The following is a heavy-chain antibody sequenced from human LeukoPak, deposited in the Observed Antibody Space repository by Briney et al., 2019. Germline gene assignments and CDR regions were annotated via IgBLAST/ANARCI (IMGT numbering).Heavy chain of an antibody. V-gene: IGHV4-59*01. D-gene: IGHD3-22*01. CDR3: ARLASHYYDSSGYPRYYYGMDV. Sequence: SETLSLTCTVSGGSISSYYWSWIRQPPGKGLEWIGYIYYSGSTNYNPSLKSRVTISVDTSKNQFSLKLSSVTAADTAVYYCARLASHYYDSSGYPRYYYGMDVWGQGTTVTVSS. CDR2: IYYSGST. CDR1: GGSISSYY. J-gene: IGHJ6*02.